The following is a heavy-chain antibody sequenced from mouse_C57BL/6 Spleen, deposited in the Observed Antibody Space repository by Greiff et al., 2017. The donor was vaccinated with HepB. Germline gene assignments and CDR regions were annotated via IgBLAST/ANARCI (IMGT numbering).Heavy chain of an antibody. CDR1: GFTFSSYA. V-gene: IGHV5-4*01. J-gene: IGHJ4*01. CDR2: ISDGGSYT. Sequence: DVMLVESGGGLVKPGGSLKLSCAASGFTFSSYAMSWVRQTPEKRLEWVATISDGGSYTYYPDNVKGRFTISRDNAKNNLYLQMSHLKSEDTAMYYCARDHPMDYWGQGTSVTVSS. CDR3: ARDHPMDY.